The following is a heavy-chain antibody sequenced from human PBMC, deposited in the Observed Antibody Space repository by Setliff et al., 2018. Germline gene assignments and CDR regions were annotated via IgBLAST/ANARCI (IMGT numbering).Heavy chain of an antibody. V-gene: IGHV1-69*13. CDR2: IIPIFGTA. D-gene: IGHD1-26*01. CDR3: ARVSRTIVAARGFDY. Sequence: ASVKVSCKASGGTFSIYTISWVRQAPGQGLEWMGRIIPIFGTANYAQKFQGRVTITADESTTTFYMELSSLRSEDTAVYYCARVSRTIVAARGFDYWGQGTLVTVSS. CDR1: GGTFSIYT. J-gene: IGHJ4*02.